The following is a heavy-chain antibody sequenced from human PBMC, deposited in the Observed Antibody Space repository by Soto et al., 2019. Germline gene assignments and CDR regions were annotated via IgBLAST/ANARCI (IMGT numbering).Heavy chain of an antibody. CDR2: IYYSGST. V-gene: IGHV4-31*03. CDR3: ARETVPAAMEDYYYYYMDV. Sequence: SETLSLTCTVSGGSISSGGYYWSWIRQHPGKGLEWIGYIYYSGSTYYNPSLKSRVTISVDTSKNQFSLKLSSVTAADTAVYYCARETVPAAMEDYYYYYMDVWGKGTTVTVSS. D-gene: IGHD2-2*01. CDR1: GGSISSGGYY. J-gene: IGHJ6*03.